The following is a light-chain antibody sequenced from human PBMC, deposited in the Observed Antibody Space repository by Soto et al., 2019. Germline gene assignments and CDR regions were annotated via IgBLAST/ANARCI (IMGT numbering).Light chain of an antibody. CDR3: QQYNNWPRGT. J-gene: IGKJ1*01. V-gene: IGKV3-15*01. CDR2: GAS. CDR1: QSVSNN. Sequence: IVMTQSPASLSVSPEEGATLSCRASQSVSNNLVWYQQKPGQAPRLLIYGASTRATGIPVRFSGSGSGTDFTLTISSLQSEDFAVYYCQQYNNWPRGTLGQGTKVDIK.